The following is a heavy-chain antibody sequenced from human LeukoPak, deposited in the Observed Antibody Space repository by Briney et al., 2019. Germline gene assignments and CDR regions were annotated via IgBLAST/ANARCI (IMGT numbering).Heavy chain of an antibody. V-gene: IGHV3-7*01. D-gene: IGHD3-22*01. J-gene: IGHJ5*02. CDR3: ARDRLAYYYDSSGYHALYNWFDH. CDR1: GFTFSSYW. CDR2: IKQDGSEK. Sequence: GGSLRLSCAASGFTFSSYWMSWVHQAPGKGLEWVANIKQDGSEKYYVDSVKGRFTISRDNAKNSLYLQMNSLRAEDTAVYYCARDRLAYYYDSSGYHALYNWFDHWGQGTLVTVSS.